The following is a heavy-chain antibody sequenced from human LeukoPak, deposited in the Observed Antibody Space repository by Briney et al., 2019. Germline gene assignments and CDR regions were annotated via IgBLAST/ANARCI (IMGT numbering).Heavy chain of an antibody. CDR1: GGSVSSGSYY. D-gene: IGHD1-26*01. CDR3: ARDVSGSYWYYSDY. CDR2: VYYSGST. Sequence: PSETLSLTCTVSGGSVSSGSYYWSWIRQPPGKGLEWIGYVYYSGSTNYNPSLKSRVTISVDTSKNQFSLKLSSVTAADTAVYYCARDVSGSYWYYSDYWGQGTLVTVSS. V-gene: IGHV4-61*01. J-gene: IGHJ4*02.